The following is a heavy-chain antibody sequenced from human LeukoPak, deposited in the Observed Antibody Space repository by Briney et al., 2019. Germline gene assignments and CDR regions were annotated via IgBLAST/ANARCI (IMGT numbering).Heavy chain of an antibody. V-gene: IGHV3-43*01. CDR3: AKDMGRYYDYVWGSYSNYYYYGMDV. Sequence: GGSLRLSCAASGFTFDDYTMHWVRPAPGRGLGWVSLISWVVGGTYYADSVKGRFTISRDNSKNSLYLQMNSLRTEDTALYYCAKDMGRYYDYVWGSYSNYYYYGMDVWGQGTTVTVSS. CDR1: GFTFDDYT. J-gene: IGHJ6*02. CDR2: ISWVVGGT. D-gene: IGHD3-16*01.